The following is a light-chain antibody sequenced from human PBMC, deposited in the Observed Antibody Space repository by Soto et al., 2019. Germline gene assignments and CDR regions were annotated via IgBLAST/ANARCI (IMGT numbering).Light chain of an antibody. V-gene: IGLV2-8*01. Sequence: QSALTQPPSASGSPGQSVTISCTGTSSDVGGYNYVSWYQQHPGKAPKLMTYEVSKRPSGVPDRFSGSKSGNTASLTVSGLQAEDEADYYCSSYAGRNNYVVFGGGTKVTVL. CDR2: EVS. CDR1: SSDVGGYNY. J-gene: IGLJ2*01. CDR3: SSYAGRNNYVV.